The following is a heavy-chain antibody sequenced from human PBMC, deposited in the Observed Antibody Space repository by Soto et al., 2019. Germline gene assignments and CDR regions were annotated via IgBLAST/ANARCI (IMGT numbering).Heavy chain of an antibody. CDR1: GYTFTEYD. D-gene: IGHD2-21*02. V-gene: IGHV1-8*01. CDR3: EVTTGY. J-gene: IGHJ4*02. Sequence: QVQGIQSRAEVKKPGASVKISCNTSGYTFTEYDINCVRQAPGQGPAYMGWVSPENKNAGYAPQFRGRVSMTTDTTISTAYLEVTNLTYEDTAVYYCEVTTGYWGQGTMGTVSP. CDR2: VSPENKNA.